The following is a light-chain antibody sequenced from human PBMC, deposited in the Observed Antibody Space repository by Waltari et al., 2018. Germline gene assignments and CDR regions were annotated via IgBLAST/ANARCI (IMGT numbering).Light chain of an antibody. J-gene: IGKJ4*01. Sequence: AIQMTQSPSSLSASVGDRVTITCRASQGIRNDLGWYQQKPGKAPKFLIYAASSLQTGVPSRFSGSGSGTDFTLTISSLQAEDVAVYYCQQYHTTPLTFGGGTKVEIK. CDR3: QQYHTTPLT. CDR2: AAS. V-gene: IGKV1-6*01. CDR1: QGIRND.